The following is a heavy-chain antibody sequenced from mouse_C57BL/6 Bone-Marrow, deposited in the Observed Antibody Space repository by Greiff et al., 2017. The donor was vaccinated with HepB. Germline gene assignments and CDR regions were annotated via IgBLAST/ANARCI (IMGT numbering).Heavy chain of an antibody. D-gene: IGHD2-5*01. CDR3: ARGSYYSNPYAMDY. Sequence: EVQLVESEGGLVQPGSSMKLSCTASGFTFSDYYMAWVRQVPEKGLEWVANINYDGSSTYYLDSLKSRFIISRDNAKNILYLQMSSLKSEDTATYYCARGSYYSNPYAMDYWGQGTSVTVSS. J-gene: IGHJ4*01. V-gene: IGHV5-16*01. CDR1: GFTFSDYY. CDR2: INYDGSST.